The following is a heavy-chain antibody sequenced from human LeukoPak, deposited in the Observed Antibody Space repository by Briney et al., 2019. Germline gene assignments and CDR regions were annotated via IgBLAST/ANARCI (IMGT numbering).Heavy chain of an antibody. D-gene: IGHD3-10*01. CDR1: GYTFTDYY. V-gene: IGHV1-2*02. Sequence: GASVKVSCKASGYTFTDYYMHWVRQAPGPGLEWMGWINPKTGGTKSAQMFQGRVTMTRDTSKSTAYMELTTLRSDDTAVYYCARGGVAVRGVIIAWGQGTLVTVSS. J-gene: IGHJ4*02. CDR2: INPKTGGT. CDR3: ARGGVAVRGVIIA.